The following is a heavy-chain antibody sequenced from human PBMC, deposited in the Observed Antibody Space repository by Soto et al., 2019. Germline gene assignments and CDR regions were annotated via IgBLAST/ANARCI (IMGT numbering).Heavy chain of an antibody. D-gene: IGHD2-15*01. J-gene: IGHJ4*02. CDR2: INSDGSTT. CDR3: ARDQGYCSGGSCYVAGY. V-gene: IGHV3-74*01. CDR1: GFTFSTYW. Sequence: EVQLVESGGGLVQPGGSLTLSCAASGFTFSTYWMHWVRQAPGKGLVWVSRINSDGSTTDYADSVRGRFTISRDNAKSTLYLQMNSLRAEDTAVYYCARDQGYCSGGSCYVAGYWGQGTLVTVSS.